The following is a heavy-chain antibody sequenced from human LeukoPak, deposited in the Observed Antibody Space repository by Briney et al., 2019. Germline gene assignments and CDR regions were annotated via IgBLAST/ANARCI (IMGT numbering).Heavy chain of an antibody. V-gene: IGHV3-33*01. D-gene: IGHD3-22*01. CDR3: ARGLRSAYSYDSSVYYPFDY. CDR1: GFTFSSYG. Sequence: GRSLRLSCAASGFTFSSYGMHWVRQAPGKGLEWVAVIWYDGSNKYYADSVKGRFTISRDNSKNTLYLRMNSLRAEDTAVYYCARGLRSAYSYDSSVYYPFDYWGQGTLVTVSS. J-gene: IGHJ4*02. CDR2: IWYDGSNK.